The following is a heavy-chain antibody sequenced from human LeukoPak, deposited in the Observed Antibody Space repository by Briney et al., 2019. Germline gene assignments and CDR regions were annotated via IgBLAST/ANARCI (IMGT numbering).Heavy chain of an antibody. CDR2: ISSSSSYI. Sequence: GGSLRLSCAASGFTFSSYDMNWVRQAPGKGLEWVSSISSSSSYIYYADSVKGRFTISRDNAKNSLYLQMNSLRAEDTAVYYCARDGPHGRYGSYGMDVWGQGTTVTVSS. D-gene: IGHD3-10*01. V-gene: IGHV3-21*01. J-gene: IGHJ6*02. CDR1: GFTFSSYD. CDR3: ARDGPHGRYGSYGMDV.